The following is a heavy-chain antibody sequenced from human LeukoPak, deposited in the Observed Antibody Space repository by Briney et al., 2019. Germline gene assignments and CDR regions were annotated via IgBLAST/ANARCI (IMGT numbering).Heavy chain of an antibody. CDR3: AKDPITIFGVAHDY. Sequence: GGSLRLSCAASGFIFSSYAMSWVRQAPGKGLEWVSAISGSGGSTYYADSVKGRFTISRDNSKNTLYLQMNSLRAEDTAVYYCAKDPITIFGVAHDYWGQGTLVTVSS. CDR2: ISGSGGST. CDR1: GFIFSSYA. D-gene: IGHD3-3*01. J-gene: IGHJ4*02. V-gene: IGHV3-23*01.